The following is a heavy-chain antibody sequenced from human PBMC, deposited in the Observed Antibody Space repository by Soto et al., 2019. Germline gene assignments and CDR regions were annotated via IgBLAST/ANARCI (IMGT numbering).Heavy chain of an antibody. J-gene: IGHJ5*02. CDR2: IRSKTDGGTT. CDR3: KWDLEASDP. CDR1: GFTFSNAW. D-gene: IGHD1-26*01. V-gene: IGHV3-15*01. Sequence: GGSLRLSCAASGFTFSNAWMSWVRQAPGKGLEWVGRIRSKTDGGTTDYAAPVKGRFTISRDDSKDTLHLQMNSLKTEDTAVYYCKWDLEASDPWGQGTLVTVS.